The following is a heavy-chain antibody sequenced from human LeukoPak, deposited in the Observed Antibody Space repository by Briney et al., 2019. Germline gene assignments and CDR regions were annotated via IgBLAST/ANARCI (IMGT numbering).Heavy chain of an antibody. V-gene: IGHV5-51*01. CDR2: IYPGDSDT. D-gene: IGHD6-13*01. Sequence: GESLKISCKGSGYSFTSYWIGWVRQMPGKGLEWMGIIYPGDSDTRYSPSFQGQVTISADKSISTTYLQWSSLKASDTAMYYCARRVQKYSSSWYAFDIWGQGTMVTVSS. J-gene: IGHJ3*02. CDR1: GYSFTSYW. CDR3: ARRVQKYSSSWYAFDI.